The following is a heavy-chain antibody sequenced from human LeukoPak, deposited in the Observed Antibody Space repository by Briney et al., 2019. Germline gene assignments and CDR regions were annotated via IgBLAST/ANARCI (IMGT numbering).Heavy chain of an antibody. V-gene: IGHV3-21*01. J-gene: IGHJ6*03. CDR3: ARDSYDFWSGYYLGYYYYYMDV. CDR1: GFTFSSYS. Sequence: SGGSLRLSCAASGFTFSSYSMNWVRQAPGKGLEWVSSISSSSSYIYYADSVKGRFTISRDNAKNSLYLQMNSLRAEDTAVYYCARDSYDFWSGYYLGYYYYYMDVWGKGTTVTVSS. D-gene: IGHD3-3*01. CDR2: ISSSSSYI.